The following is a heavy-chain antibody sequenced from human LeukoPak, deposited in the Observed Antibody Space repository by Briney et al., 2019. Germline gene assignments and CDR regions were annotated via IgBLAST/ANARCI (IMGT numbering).Heavy chain of an antibody. CDR3: ARDGDITDSCSFDP. D-gene: IGHD1-20*01. CDR2: INPNSGGT. V-gene: IGHV1-2*02. Sequence: ASVKVSCKASGYTFTAYYMHWVRQAPGQGLEWMGWINPNSGGTNYAQKFQGRVTMTRDASISTAYMELSRLRSDDTAVYYCARDGDITDSCSFDPWGQGTLVTVSS. CDR1: GYTFTAYY. J-gene: IGHJ5*02.